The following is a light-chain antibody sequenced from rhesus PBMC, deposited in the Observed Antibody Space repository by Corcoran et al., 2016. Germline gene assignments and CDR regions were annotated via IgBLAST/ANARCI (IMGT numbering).Light chain of an antibody. CDR1: ENVNNY. CDR3: QHGYGIPWT. Sequence: DIQMTQSPSSLSASVGDRVTITCRASENVNNYLNWYQQKPGNALKLLIYKASTLKSGVPSRFSGSESGTDYTFTISRLQPEDVSTYYCQHGYGIPWTFGQGTKVEIK. J-gene: IGKJ1*01. CDR2: KAS. V-gene: IGKV1-74*01.